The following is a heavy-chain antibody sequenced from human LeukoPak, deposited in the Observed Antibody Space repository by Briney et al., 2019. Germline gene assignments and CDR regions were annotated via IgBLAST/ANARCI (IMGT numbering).Heavy chain of an antibody. J-gene: IGHJ5*02. CDR1: GYSFTSYW. D-gene: IGHD2-2*01. CDR2: VYPGDSDA. Sequence: GESLKISCKGSGYSFTSYWIGWVRQMPGKGLEWMGIVYPGDSDARYSPSFQGQVTISADKSISTAYLQWSSLKASDTAMYYCARAPSGYCSSTNCRDWLDPWGQGTLVTVSS. CDR3: ARAPSGYCSSTNCRDWLDP. V-gene: IGHV5-51*01.